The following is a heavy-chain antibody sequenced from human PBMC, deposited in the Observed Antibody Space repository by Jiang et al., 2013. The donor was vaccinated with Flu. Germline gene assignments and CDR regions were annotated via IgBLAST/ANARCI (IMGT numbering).Heavy chain of an antibody. V-gene: IGHV3-23*01. CDR3: AKGVQVGAPTPHDAFDI. CDR2: IRTGGGST. J-gene: IGHJ3*02. D-gene: IGHD2-15*01. Sequence: GLEWVSGIRTGGGSTYYADSVKGRFTISRDNSKNTLYLQMNSLRAEDTAVYYCAKGVQVGAPTPHDAFDIWGQGTMVTVSS.